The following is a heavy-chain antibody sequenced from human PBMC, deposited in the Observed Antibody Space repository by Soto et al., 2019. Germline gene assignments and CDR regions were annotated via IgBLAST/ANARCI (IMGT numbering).Heavy chain of an antibody. CDR2: IWYDGSNK. Sequence: GSLVLSCAGARVNFIVNGMDWVRPATVKGLEWVAVIWYDGSNKYYADSVKGRFTISRDNSKKTLYLQMNSMRAEDTAVYYCARDSPSDYGLHGPFDYWGQGPMVT. CDR1: RVNFIVNG. J-gene: IGHJ4*02. D-gene: IGHD3-10*01. CDR3: ARDSPSDYGLHGPFDY. V-gene: IGHV3-33*01.